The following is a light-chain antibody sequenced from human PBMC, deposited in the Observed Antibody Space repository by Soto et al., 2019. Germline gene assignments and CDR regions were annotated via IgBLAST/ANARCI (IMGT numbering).Light chain of an antibody. V-gene: IGLV2-23*02. CDR3: CSYAGRSTYV. J-gene: IGLJ1*01. CDR1: SSDVGTYHL. Sequence: HSALTQPASVSGSPVQSITISCTGTSSDVGTYHLVSWYQQHPGKAPTFIIYEVSQRPAGVSNRFSGSKSCNTASLTISGLQPEDEAGYYCCSYAGRSTYVFGTGTKVTV. CDR2: EVS.